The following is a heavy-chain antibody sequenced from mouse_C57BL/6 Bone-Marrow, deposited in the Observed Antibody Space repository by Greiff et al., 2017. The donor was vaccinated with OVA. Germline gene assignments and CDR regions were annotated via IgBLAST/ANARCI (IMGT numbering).Heavy chain of an antibody. CDR3: ARWGAYDYEEYMDY. CDR2: IDPSDSYT. Sequence: QVHVKQPGAELAMPGASVKLSCKASGYTFTSYWMHWVKQRPGQGLEWIGEIDPSDSYTNYNQKFKGKSTLTVDKSSSTAYMQLRSLTSEDSAVYYCARWGAYDYEEYMDYWGQGTSVTVSS. V-gene: IGHV1-69*01. J-gene: IGHJ4*01. D-gene: IGHD2-4*01. CDR1: GYTFTSYW.